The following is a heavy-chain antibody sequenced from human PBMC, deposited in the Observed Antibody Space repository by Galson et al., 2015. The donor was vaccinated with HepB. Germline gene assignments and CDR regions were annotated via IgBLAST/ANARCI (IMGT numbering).Heavy chain of an antibody. CDR3: AKDGRYSSGWHYFDY. J-gene: IGHJ4*02. D-gene: IGHD6-19*01. CDR1: GFSFSNYG. V-gene: IGHV3-30*18. CDR2: ISYDGSND. Sequence: SLRLSCAASGFSFSNYGMHWVRQAPGKGLEGVAVISYDGSNDYYADSVRGRFTISRDNSKNTLFLQMNSLRPEDTAVYYCAKDGRYSSGWHYFDYWGQGTLVTVSS.